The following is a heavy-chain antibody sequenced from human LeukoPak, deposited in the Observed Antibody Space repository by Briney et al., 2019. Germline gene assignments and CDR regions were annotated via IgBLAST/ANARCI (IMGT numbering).Heavy chain of an antibody. Sequence: SVKVSCKASGYTFTGYYMHWVRQAPGQGLEWMGWINPNSGGTNYAQKFQGRVTMTRDTSISTAYMELSRLRSDDTAVYYCARDRLWVDIAVAGWFGPWGQGTLVTVSS. J-gene: IGHJ5*02. CDR1: GYTFTGYY. CDR3: ARDRLWVDIAVAGWFGP. D-gene: IGHD6-19*01. V-gene: IGHV1-2*02. CDR2: INPNSGGT.